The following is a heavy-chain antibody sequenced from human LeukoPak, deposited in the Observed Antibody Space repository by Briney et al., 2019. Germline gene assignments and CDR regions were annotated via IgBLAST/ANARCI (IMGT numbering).Heavy chain of an antibody. V-gene: IGHV3-66*02. D-gene: IGHD3-3*01. CDR2: IYSGGST. Sequence: GGSLRLSCAASGFTVSSNYMSWVRQAPGKGLEWVSVIYSGGSTYYADSVKGRFTVSRDNSKNTLYLQMNSLRAEDTAVYYCARTPLGSGSATYYFDYWGQGTLVTVSS. J-gene: IGHJ4*02. CDR1: GFTVSSNY. CDR3: ARTPLGSGSATYYFDY.